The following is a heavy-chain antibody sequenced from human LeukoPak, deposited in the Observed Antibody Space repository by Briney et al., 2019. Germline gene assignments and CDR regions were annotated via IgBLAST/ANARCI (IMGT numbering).Heavy chain of an antibody. Sequence: PGRSLRLSCAASGFPFSSYGMHWVRQAPGKGLEWVAVIWYDGSKTYYADSVKGRFTISRDNSKNTLYLQMDSLRAEDTAVYYCARDVADAFDMWGQGTVVTVSS. CDR2: IWYDGSKT. V-gene: IGHV3-33*01. CDR3: ARDVADAFDM. CDR1: GFPFSSYG. D-gene: IGHD2-21*01. J-gene: IGHJ3*02.